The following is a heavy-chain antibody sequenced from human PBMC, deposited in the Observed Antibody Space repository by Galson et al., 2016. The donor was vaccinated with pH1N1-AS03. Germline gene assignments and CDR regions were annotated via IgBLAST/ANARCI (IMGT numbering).Heavy chain of an antibody. CDR1: GGTFSTYA. J-gene: IGHJ4*02. V-gene: IGHV1-69*10. CDR3: ARGPRADPVWIREGGDY. D-gene: IGHD5-12*01. Sequence: SVKVSCKASGGTFSTYAITWVRQAPGQGLEWMGGVIPSVGVTSYAQKFQGRVTITADESTSTAYMELTRLKSEDTAVYYCARGPRADPVWIREGGDYWGQGTLVTVSS. CDR2: VIPSVGVT.